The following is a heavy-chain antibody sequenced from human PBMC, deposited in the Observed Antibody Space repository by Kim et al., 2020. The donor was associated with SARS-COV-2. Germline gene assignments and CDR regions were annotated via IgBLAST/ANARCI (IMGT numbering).Heavy chain of an antibody. CDR2: INAGNGNT. J-gene: IGHJ6*03. D-gene: IGHD2-2*01. Sequence: ASVKVSCKASGYTFTSYAMHWVRQAPGQRLEWMGWINAGNGNTKYSQKFQGRVTITRDTSASTAYMELRSLRSEDTAVYYCAREEVVPPVGYYYYDMDVWGKGTTVTVSS. CDR3: AREEVVPPVGYYYYDMDV. V-gene: IGHV1-3*01. CDR1: GYTFTSYA.